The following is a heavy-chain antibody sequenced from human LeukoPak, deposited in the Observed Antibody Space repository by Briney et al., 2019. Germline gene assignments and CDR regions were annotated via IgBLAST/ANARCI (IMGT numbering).Heavy chain of an antibody. V-gene: IGHV1-2*02. Sequence: ASVKVSCKASGYTFNSYGISWVRQAPGQGLEWMGWINPNSGGTNYAQKFQGRVTMTRDTSISTAYMELRRLRSDDTAVYYCARGIVGATTGDWGQGTLVTVSS. D-gene: IGHD1-26*01. CDR1: GYTFNSYG. CDR2: INPNSGGT. CDR3: ARGIVGATTGD. J-gene: IGHJ4*02.